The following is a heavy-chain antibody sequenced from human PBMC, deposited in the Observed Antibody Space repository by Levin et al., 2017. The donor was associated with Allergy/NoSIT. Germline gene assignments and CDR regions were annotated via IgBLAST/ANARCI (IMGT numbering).Heavy chain of an antibody. J-gene: IGHJ2*01. CDR3: AKIGVIGQWYFDL. CDR2: ISSGGDLT. Sequence: GESLKISCAASGFPFSGHGMSWVRQTPEKGLEWVSSISSGGDLTYYADSVKGRFTISRDNSMHTLYLQINSLRVEDTAVYYCAKIGVIGQWYFDLWGRGTLVTVSS. V-gene: IGHV3-23*01. CDR1: GFPFSGHG. D-gene: IGHD2-21*01.